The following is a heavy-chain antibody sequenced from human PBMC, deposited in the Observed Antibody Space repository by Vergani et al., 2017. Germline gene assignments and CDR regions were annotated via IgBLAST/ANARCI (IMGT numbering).Heavy chain of an antibody. J-gene: IGHJ4*02. Sequence: QVQLQQWGAGLLKPSETLSLTCAVYGGSFSGYYWSWIRQPPGTGLEWIGEINHSGSTNYNTSLKSRVTISVDTSKNQFSLKLSSVTAADTAVYYCARGLSGSDYVGAFDYWGQGTLVTVSS. V-gene: IGHV4-34*01. CDR1: GGSFSGYY. D-gene: IGHD1-26*01. CDR2: INHSGST. CDR3: ARGLSGSDYVGAFDY.